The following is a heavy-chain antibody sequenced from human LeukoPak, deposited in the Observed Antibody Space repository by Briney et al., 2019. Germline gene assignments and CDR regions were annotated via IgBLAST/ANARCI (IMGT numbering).Heavy chain of an antibody. V-gene: IGHV3-23*01. CDR3: AKGRHYYGSGSYFDY. CDR2: ISGTGGST. J-gene: IGHJ4*02. D-gene: IGHD3-10*01. CDR1: GFTFSNYP. Sequence: GGSLRLSCAASGFTFSNYPMSWVRQAPGKGLEWISSISGTGGSTYYADSVKGRFTISRDNSKNTLYLQMNSLRAEDTAVYYCAKGRHYYGSGSYFDYWGQGTLVTVSS.